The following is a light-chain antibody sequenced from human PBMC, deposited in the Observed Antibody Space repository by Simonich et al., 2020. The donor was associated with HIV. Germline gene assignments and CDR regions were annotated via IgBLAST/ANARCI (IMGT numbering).Light chain of an antibody. CDR3: NSYTSTSTWV. Sequence: QSALTQPASVSGSPGQSITISCTGTSSDVGSYNLDSGYQKHPGKAPKLMIYDVSKRPSGVSNRCSGSRSGNTASLTISGLLAEDEADYYCNSYTSTSTWVFGGGTKLTVL. CDR2: DVS. J-gene: IGLJ3*02. CDR1: SSDVGSYNL. V-gene: IGLV2-14*02.